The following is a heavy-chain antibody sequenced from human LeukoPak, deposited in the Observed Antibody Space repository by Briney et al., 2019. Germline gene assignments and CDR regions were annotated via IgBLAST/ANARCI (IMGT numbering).Heavy chain of an antibody. CDR3: ARHTPLMTFDH. CDR1: GGSFRSYY. D-gene: IGHD2-8*01. Sequence: SETLSLTCTVSGGSFRSYYWTWIRQPPGKGLEWIAFISYSGSTNVNPSLKSRVTTSVDTSKNQFSLKLSSVTAADTAVYYCARHTPLMTFDHWGQGTRVTVSS. V-gene: IGHV4-59*01. J-gene: IGHJ4*02. CDR2: ISYSGST.